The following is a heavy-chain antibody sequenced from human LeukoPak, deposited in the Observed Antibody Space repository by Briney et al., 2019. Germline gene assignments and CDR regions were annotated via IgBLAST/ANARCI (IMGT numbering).Heavy chain of an antibody. CDR3: ARDRGGGWQPYYFDY. D-gene: IGHD6-19*01. V-gene: IGHV4-4*07. Sequence: NPSETLSLTCTVSGGSISSYYWSWIRQPAGKGLEWIGRIYTSGSTNYNPSFKSRVTMSVDTSKNQFSLKLSSVTAADTAVYYCARDRGGGWQPYYFDYWGQGTLVTVSS. J-gene: IGHJ4*02. CDR2: IYTSGST. CDR1: GGSISSYY.